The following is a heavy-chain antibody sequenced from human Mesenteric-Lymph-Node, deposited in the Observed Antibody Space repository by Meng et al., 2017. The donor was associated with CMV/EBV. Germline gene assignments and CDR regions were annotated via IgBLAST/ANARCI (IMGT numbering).Heavy chain of an antibody. J-gene: IGHJ4*02. CDR2: IKEDGSDK. CDR3: ARDSGENYFDY. Sequence: GESLKISCAASGFTFSSYWMSWVRQAPGKGLEWVANIKEDGSDKYYVDSVEGRFTISKDNAKNSLYLQMNSLRVEDAAVYYCARDSGENYFDYWGQGTLVTVSS. CDR1: GFTFSSYW. D-gene: IGHD3-16*01. V-gene: IGHV3-7*01.